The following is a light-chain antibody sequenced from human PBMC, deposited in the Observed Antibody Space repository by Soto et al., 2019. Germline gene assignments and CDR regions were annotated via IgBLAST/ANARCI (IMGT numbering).Light chain of an antibody. CDR1: QDISNY. J-gene: IGKJ4*01. CDR3: QQYDNLPLP. CDR2: DAS. V-gene: IGKV1-33*01. Sequence: IKMTQSPSSLSASVGDRVSSTCQASQDISNYLNWYQQKPGKAPKLLIYDASNLETGVPSRFSGSGSGTDFTFTICSLQPEDIATYYCQQYDNLPLPCGGGTKVDIK.